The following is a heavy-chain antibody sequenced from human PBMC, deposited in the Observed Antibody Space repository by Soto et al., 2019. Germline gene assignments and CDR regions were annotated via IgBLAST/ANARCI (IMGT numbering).Heavy chain of an antibody. CDR3: ARPLGTTTVTWAQ. V-gene: IGHV4-39*01. CDR2: NYYSVST. Sequence: SETLSLTCTVSGGSISSSSYYCGWIRQPPGKGLEWIGSNYYSVSTYYNPSLKSRVTISVDTSKNQFSLKLSSVTAADTAVYYCARPLGTTTVTWAQWGQGTMVTVSS. J-gene: IGHJ4*02. CDR1: GGSISSSSYY. D-gene: IGHD4-4*01.